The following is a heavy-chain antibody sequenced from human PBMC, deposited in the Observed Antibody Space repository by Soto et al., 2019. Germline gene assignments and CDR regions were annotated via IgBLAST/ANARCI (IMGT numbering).Heavy chain of an antibody. Sequence: PSETLSLTCAVSGDSIIGTHWWSWVRRPPGKGLEFIGETHHSRGTNYNPSLRSRVTMSLDKSKNQLSLILYSVTAADTGVYYCARYSAASGTYYFDYWGQGTLLTVSS. D-gene: IGHD6-13*01. V-gene: IGHV4-4*02. CDR3: ARYSAASGTYYFDY. J-gene: IGHJ4*01. CDR2: THHSRGT. CDR1: GDSIIGTHW.